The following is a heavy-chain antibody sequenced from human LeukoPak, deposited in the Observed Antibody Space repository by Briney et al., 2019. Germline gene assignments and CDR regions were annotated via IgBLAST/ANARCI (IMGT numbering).Heavy chain of an antibody. CDR1: GFTFDDYG. V-gene: IGHV3-20*04. CDR3: ARKRSGVDWFFDL. D-gene: IGHD3-10*01. CDR2: INWNGGST. Sequence: GGSLRLSCAASGFTFDDYGMSWVRQAPGKGLEWVSGINWNGGSTGYADSVKGRFTISRDGSSLFLQMNSLKAGDTAVYYCARKRSGVDWFFDLWGRGTLVTVSS. J-gene: IGHJ2*01.